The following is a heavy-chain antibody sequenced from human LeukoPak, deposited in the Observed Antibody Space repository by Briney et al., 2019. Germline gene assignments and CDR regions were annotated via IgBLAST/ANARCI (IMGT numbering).Heavy chain of an antibody. V-gene: IGHV3-30*18. CDR1: GFTFSSYG. J-gene: IGHJ4*02. CDR2: ISYDGSNK. CDR3: AKMVRGYSYGEGYFDY. Sequence: PGGSLRLSCAASGFTFSSYGLHWVRQAPGKGLEWVAVISYDGSNKYYADSVKGRFTISRDNSKNTLYLQMNSLRAEDTAVYYCAKMVRGYSYGEGYFDYWGQGTLVTVSS. D-gene: IGHD5-18*01.